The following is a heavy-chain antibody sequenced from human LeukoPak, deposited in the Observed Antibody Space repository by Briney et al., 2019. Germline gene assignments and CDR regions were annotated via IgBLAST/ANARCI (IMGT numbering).Heavy chain of an antibody. J-gene: IGHJ3*02. CDR2: IYYSGST. D-gene: IGHD3-3*01. Sequence: SQTLSLTCTVSGGSISSGDYYWSWIRQPPGKGLERIGYIYYSGSTYYNPSLKSRVTISVDTSKNQFSLKLSSVTAADTAVYYCARDSHRITIFGVVIGAFDIWGQGTMVTVSS. CDR3: ARDSHRITIFGVVIGAFDI. V-gene: IGHV4-30-4*08. CDR1: GGSISSGDYY.